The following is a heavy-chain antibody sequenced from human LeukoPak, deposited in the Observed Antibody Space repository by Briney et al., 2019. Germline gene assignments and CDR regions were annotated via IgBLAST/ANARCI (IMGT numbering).Heavy chain of an antibody. V-gene: IGHV1-24*01. CDR3: ATDRPYYDSSGPNDAFDI. Sequence: ASVKVSCKVSGYTLTELSMHWVRQAPGKGLEWMGGCDPEDGETIYAQKFQGRVTMTEDTSTDTAYMELSSLRSEDTAVYYCATDRPYYDSSGPNDAFDIWGQGTMVTVSS. J-gene: IGHJ3*02. D-gene: IGHD3-22*01. CDR2: CDPEDGET. CDR1: GYTLTELS.